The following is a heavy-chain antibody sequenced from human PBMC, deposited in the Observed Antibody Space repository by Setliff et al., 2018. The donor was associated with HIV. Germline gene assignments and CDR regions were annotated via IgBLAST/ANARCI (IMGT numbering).Heavy chain of an antibody. CDR3: ARGWEWGAPLDY. CDR2: IFSSGST. J-gene: IGHJ4*02. V-gene: IGHV4-61*05. Sequence: SETLSLTCTVSGGSISRSCCFWAWIRQPPGKGLEWFGYIFSSGSTTYHLSLKSRVTISIDTSKNQFSLKVSSVTAADTAIYYCARGWEWGAPLDYWGQGTLVTVSS. CDR1: GGSISRSCCF. D-gene: IGHD3-3*01.